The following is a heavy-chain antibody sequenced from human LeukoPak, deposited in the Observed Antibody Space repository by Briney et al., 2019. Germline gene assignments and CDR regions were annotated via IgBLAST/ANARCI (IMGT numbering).Heavy chain of an antibody. D-gene: IGHD3-22*01. V-gene: IGHV4-38-2*02. CDR2: IYHSGST. CDR1: GYSISSGYY. Sequence: SETLSLTCTVSGYSISSGYYWGWIRPPPGKGLEWIGSIYHSGSTYYNPSLKSRVTISVVTSKNQFSLKLSSVTAADTAVYYCARDRYYYDSSGYLFDYWGQGTLVTVSS. CDR3: ARDRYYYDSSGYLFDY. J-gene: IGHJ4*02.